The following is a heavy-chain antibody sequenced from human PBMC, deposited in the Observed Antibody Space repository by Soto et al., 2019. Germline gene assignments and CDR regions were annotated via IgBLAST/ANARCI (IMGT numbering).Heavy chain of an antibody. D-gene: IGHD6-13*01. Sequence: GGSLRLSCAASGFTFSDYYMSWIRQAPGKGLECVSYISSSGSTIYYADSVKGRFTISRDNAKNSLYLQMNSLRAEDTAVYYCARSVAYSSSWYMVYYYGMDVWGQGTTVTVSS. J-gene: IGHJ6*02. CDR3: ARSVAYSSSWYMVYYYGMDV. CDR1: GFTFSDYY. CDR2: ISSSGSTI. V-gene: IGHV3-11*01.